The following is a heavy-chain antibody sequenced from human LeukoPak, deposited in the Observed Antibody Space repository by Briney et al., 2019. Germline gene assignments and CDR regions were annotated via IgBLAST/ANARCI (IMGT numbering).Heavy chain of an antibody. J-gene: IGHJ4*02. Sequence: SETLSLTCTVSGGSISSYYWSWIRQPPGKGLEWIGYIYYSGSTNYNPSLKSRVTISVDTSKNQFSLKLSSVTAADTAVYYCARPGGITMVRGVIDWGQGTLVTVSS. D-gene: IGHD3-10*01. CDR1: GGSISSYY. V-gene: IGHV4-59*08. CDR3: ARPGGITMVRGVID. CDR2: IYYSGST.